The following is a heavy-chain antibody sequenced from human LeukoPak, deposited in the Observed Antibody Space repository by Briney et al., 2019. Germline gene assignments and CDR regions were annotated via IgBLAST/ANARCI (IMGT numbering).Heavy chain of an antibody. D-gene: IGHD6-19*01. CDR2: ISSSGSTI. J-gene: IGHJ6*02. Sequence: GGSLRLSCAASGFTFSSYEMNWVRQAPGKALEWVSYISSSGSTIYYADSVKGRFTISRDNAKNSLYLQMNSLRAEDTAVYYCARDRIAVAGKGNYYYGMDVWGQGTTVTVSS. CDR3: ARDRIAVAGKGNYYYGMDV. V-gene: IGHV3-48*03. CDR1: GFTFSSYE.